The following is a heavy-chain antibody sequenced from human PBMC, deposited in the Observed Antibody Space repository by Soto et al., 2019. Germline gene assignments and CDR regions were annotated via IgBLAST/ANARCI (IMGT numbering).Heavy chain of an antibody. CDR2: IKSKTDGGTT. CDR1: GFTFSNAW. Sequence: GGSLRLSCAASGFTFSNAWMSWVRQAPGKXLEWVGRIKSKTDGGTTDYAAPVKGRFTISRDDSKNTLYLQMNSLKTEDTAVYYCTTDPGGGYYYYYYGMDVWGQGTTVTVSS. J-gene: IGHJ6*02. D-gene: IGHD2-15*01. CDR3: TTDPGGGYYYYYYGMDV. V-gene: IGHV3-15*01.